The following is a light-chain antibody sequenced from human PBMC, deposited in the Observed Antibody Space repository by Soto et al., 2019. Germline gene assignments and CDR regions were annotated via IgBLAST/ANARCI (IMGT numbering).Light chain of an antibody. CDR1: QSISSW. V-gene: IGKV1-5*01. CDR3: QQYNTYSWT. CDR2: DAS. J-gene: IGKJ1*01. Sequence: DIQMTQSPSTLSASVGDRVTITCRASQSISSWVAWYQQKPGKAPKLLIYDASSLESGVPSRFSGSGSGTEFTLTISSLQPDDFAIYFCQQYNTYSWTFGQGTKVDI.